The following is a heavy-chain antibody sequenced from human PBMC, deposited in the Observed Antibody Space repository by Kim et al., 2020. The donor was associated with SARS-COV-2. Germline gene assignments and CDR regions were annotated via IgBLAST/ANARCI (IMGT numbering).Heavy chain of an antibody. CDR1: GFTFSSYA. J-gene: IGHJ6*02. D-gene: IGHD3-10*01. Sequence: GGSLRLSCSASGFTFSSYAMHWVRQAPGKGLEYVSAISSNGGSTYYADSVKGRFTISRDNSKNTLYLQMSSLRAEDTAVYYCVKGGRFTMVRGVTTSTYYYYGMDVWGQGTTVTVSS. CDR3: VKGGRFTMVRGVTTSTYYYYGMDV. CDR2: ISSNGGST. V-gene: IGHV3-64D*06.